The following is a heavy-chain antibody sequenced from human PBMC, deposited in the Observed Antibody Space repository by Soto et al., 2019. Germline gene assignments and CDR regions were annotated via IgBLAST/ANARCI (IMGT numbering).Heavy chain of an antibody. J-gene: IGHJ3*02. CDR3: ARDPGYCSGGGCYSWAFDI. V-gene: IGHV4-61*01. CDR1: GGSVNSGTYY. D-gene: IGHD2-15*01. Sequence: SETLSLTCTVSGGSVNSGTYYWSWIRQPPGKGLEWIGYIYYSGNTNYNPSLKSRVTISVDTSKNQFSLKLSSVTAADTAVYYCARDPGYCSGGGCYSWAFDIWGQGTMVTVSS. CDR2: IYYSGNT.